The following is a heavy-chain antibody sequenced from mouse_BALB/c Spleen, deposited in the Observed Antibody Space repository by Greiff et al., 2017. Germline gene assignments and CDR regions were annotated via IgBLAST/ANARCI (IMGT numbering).Heavy chain of an antibody. J-gene: IGHJ2*01. Sequence: EVKLVESGGGLVQPGGSRKLSCAASGFTFSSFGMHWVRQAPEKGLEWVAYISSGSSTIYYADTVKGRFTISRDNPKNTLFLQMTSLRSEDTAMYYCARGYGNPYYFDYWGQGTTLTVSS. CDR2: ISSGSSTI. CDR3: ARGYGNPYYFDY. CDR1: GFTFSSFG. D-gene: IGHD2-1*01. V-gene: IGHV5-17*02.